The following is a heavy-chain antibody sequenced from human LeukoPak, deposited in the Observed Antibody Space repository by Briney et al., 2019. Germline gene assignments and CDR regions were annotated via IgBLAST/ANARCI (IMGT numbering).Heavy chain of an antibody. V-gene: IGHV3-64*02. CDR1: GFTFSTYA. CDR2: ISTNGDST. D-gene: IGHD2-15*01. CDR3: ARWGSISCYDY. Sequence: GGSLRLSCAASGFTFSTYAMHWVRQAPGKGLEYVSAISTNGDSTYYADSVKGRFTISRDNSKNTLFLQMGSPRADDMAVYYCARWGSISCYDYWGQGTLVTVPS. J-gene: IGHJ4*02.